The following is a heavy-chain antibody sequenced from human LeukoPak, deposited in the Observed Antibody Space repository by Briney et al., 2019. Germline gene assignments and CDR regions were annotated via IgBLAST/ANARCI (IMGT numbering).Heavy chain of an antibody. D-gene: IGHD3-22*01. Sequence: GGSLRLSCAASGFTFSSYAMSWVRQAPGKGLEWVSAISGSGGSTYYADSVKGRFTISRDNSKNTLYLQMNSLRAEDTAVYYCVKDVETYYYDSSGCVAMDVWGKGTTVTVS. CDR3: VKDVETYYYDSSGCVAMDV. CDR1: GFTFSSYA. CDR2: ISGSGGST. V-gene: IGHV3-23*01. J-gene: IGHJ6*03.